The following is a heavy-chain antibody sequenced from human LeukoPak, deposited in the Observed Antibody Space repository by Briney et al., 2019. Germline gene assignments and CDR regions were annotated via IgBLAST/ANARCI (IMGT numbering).Heavy chain of an antibody. CDR2: ISGSGGST. CDR3: AKAQRGAATGRGDWFDP. Sequence: GGSLRLSCAASGFTFSSYGMSWVRQAPGKGLEWASAISGSGGSTYYADSVKGRFTISRDNSKNTLYLQMNSLRAEDTAVYYCAKAQRGAATGRGDWFDPWGQGTLVTVSS. D-gene: IGHD6-13*01. J-gene: IGHJ5*02. CDR1: GFTFSSYG. V-gene: IGHV3-23*01.